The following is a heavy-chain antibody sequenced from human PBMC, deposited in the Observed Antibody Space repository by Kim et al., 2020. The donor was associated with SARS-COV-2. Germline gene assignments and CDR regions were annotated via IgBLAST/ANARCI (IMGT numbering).Heavy chain of an antibody. CDR3: ARAPIAVAGYDY. J-gene: IGHJ4*02. D-gene: IGHD6-19*01. Sequence: KYSQKFQGRVTITRDTSASAAYMELSSLRSEDTAVYYCARAPIAVAGYDYWGQGTLVTVSS. V-gene: IGHV1-3*01.